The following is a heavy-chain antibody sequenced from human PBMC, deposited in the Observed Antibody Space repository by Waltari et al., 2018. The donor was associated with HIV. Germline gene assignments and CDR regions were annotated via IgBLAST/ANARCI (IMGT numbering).Heavy chain of an antibody. J-gene: IGHJ6*02. V-gene: IGHV4-31*03. Sequence: QMQLQESGPGLVKPSQTLPPTCTVSGGSVSSDSRYSTWIRQHPGKGPEWIGYIYYSGSTYYNPSLKSRVIISIDTSQNQFSLELTSVTAADTAVYYCARDSGLYGTYSHGMDVWGQGTTVTVSS. CDR3: ARDSGLYGTYSHGMDV. CDR1: GGSVSSDSRY. CDR2: IYYSGST. D-gene: IGHD4-17*01.